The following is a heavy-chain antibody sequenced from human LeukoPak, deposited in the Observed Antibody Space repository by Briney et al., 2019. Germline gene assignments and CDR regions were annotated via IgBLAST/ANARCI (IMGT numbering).Heavy chain of an antibody. CDR1: GGTFSSYA. V-gene: IGHV1-69*05. Sequence: SVEVSCKASGGTFSSYAISWVRQAPGQGLEWMGGIIPIFGTANYAQKFQGRVTITTHESTSTAYMELSSLRSEDTAVYYCARWAGDGYNYYFDYWGQGTLVTVSS. CDR3: ARWAGDGYNYYFDY. D-gene: IGHD5-24*01. J-gene: IGHJ4*02. CDR2: IIPIFGTA.